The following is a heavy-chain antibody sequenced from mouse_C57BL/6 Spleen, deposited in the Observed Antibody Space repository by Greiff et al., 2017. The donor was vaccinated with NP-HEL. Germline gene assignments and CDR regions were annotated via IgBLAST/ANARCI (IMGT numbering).Heavy chain of an antibody. D-gene: IGHD2-1*01. Sequence: VQLQQSGPELVKPGASVKISCKASGYTFTDYYMNWVKQSHGKSLEWIGDTNPNNGGTSYNQKFKGKATLTVDKSSSTAYMELRSLTSEDSAVYYCARGYYGNYLYAMDYWGQGTSVTVSS. CDR3: ARGYYGNYLYAMDY. CDR2: TNPNNGGT. V-gene: IGHV1-26*01. CDR1: GYTFTDYY. J-gene: IGHJ4*01.